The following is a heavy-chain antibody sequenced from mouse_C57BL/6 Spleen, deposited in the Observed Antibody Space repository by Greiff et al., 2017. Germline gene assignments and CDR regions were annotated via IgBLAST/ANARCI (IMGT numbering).Heavy chain of an antibody. Sequence: EVQRVESGPGLVKPSQSLSLTCSVTGYSITSGYYWNWIRQFPGNKLEWMGYISYDGSNNYNPSLKNRISITRDTSKNQFFLKLNSVTTEDTATYYCARGGDYYSNYSWFAYWGQGTLVTVSA. J-gene: IGHJ3*01. CDR1: GYSITSGYY. CDR3: ARGGDYYSNYSWFAY. V-gene: IGHV3-6*01. CDR2: ISYDGSN. D-gene: IGHD2-5*01.